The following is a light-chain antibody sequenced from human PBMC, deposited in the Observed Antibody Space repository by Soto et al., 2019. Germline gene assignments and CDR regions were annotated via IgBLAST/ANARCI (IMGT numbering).Light chain of an antibody. CDR3: QQYNNWPPWT. CDR1: QSVYSS. V-gene: IGKV3-15*01. J-gene: IGKJ1*01. CDR2: GAS. Sequence: ETVMTQSPATLSVSPGERATLSCRASQSVYSSLAWYQQKPGQAPRLLIYGASTRATGIPARFSGSGSGTEFTLTISRLQSEDVAVYYCQQYNNWPPWTFGQGTKVDIK.